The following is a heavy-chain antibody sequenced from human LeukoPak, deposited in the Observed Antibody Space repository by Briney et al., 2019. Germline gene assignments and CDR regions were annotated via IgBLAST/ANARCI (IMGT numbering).Heavy chain of an antibody. V-gene: IGHV4-34*01. CDR1: GGSFSGYY. Sequence: PSETLSLTCAVYGGSFSGYYWSWIRQPPGKGLEWIGEINHSGSTNYNPSLKSRVTISVDTSKNQFSLKLSFVTAADTAVYYCARGGYYGDYGYWGQGTLVTVSS. CDR3: ARGGYYGDYGY. CDR2: INHSGST. D-gene: IGHD4-17*01. J-gene: IGHJ4*02.